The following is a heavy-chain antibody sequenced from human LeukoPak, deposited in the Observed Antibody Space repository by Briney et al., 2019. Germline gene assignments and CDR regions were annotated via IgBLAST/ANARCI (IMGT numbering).Heavy chain of an antibody. J-gene: IGHJ4*02. CDR3: ASCDCYSNYLFWYFDY. CDR2: IIPIFGTA. Sequence: AASVKVSCKASGGTFSSYAISWVRQAPGQGLEWMGGIIPIFGTANYAQKFLGRVTITADESTSTAYMELSSLRSEDTAVYYCASCDCYSNYLFWYFDYWGQGTLVTVSS. D-gene: IGHD4-11*01. CDR1: GGTFSSYA. V-gene: IGHV1-69*01.